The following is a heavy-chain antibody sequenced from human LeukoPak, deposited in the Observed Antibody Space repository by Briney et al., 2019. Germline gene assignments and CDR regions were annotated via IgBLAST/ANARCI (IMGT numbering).Heavy chain of an antibody. CDR2: ISSTSSNI. J-gene: IGHJ4*02. CDR3: ASARYSEN. D-gene: IGHD1-26*01. V-gene: IGHV3-21*01. CDR1: GFTFSTYT. Sequence: PEGSLRLSCAASGFTFSTYTMNWVRQAPGKGLGWVSSISSTSSNIYYADSVKGRFTISRDNAKNSLYLQMNSLRAEDTAVYYCASARYSENWGQGTLVTVSS.